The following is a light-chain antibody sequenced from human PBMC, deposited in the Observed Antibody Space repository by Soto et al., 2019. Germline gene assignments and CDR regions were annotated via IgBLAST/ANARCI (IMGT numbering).Light chain of an antibody. CDR3: SSYTSSSSYV. V-gene: IGLV2-14*01. CDR1: SSDVGAYNS. Sequence: QSALTQPASVSGSPGQSIAISCTGTSSDVGAYNSVSCYQQYPGKAPKLMIHDVSNRPSGVSNRFSGSKSGSTASLTISGLQAEDEADYYCSSYTSSSSYVFGSGTKLTVL. J-gene: IGLJ1*01. CDR2: DVS.